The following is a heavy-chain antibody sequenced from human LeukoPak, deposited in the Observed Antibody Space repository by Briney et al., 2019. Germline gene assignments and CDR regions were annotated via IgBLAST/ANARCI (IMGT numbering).Heavy chain of an antibody. V-gene: IGHV3-21*01. CDR2: ISTTGTYI. D-gene: IGHD4-17*01. J-gene: IGHJ4*02. CDR1: GFTFSSYS. Sequence: PGGSLRLSCAASGFTFSSYSINSVRQAPGKGLEWVSSISTTGTYIYYADSLKGRFTISKDNAKNSLYLQMNSLRAEDTAVYFCARADYGDYVSHFDFWGQGTLVTVSS. CDR3: ARADYGDYVSHFDF.